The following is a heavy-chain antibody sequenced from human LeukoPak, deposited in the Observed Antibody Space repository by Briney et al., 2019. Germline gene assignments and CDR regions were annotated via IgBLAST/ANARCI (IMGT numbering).Heavy chain of an antibody. CDR2: ISSSSSAR. CDR1: GFTFSNHS. V-gene: IGHV3-48*01. CDR3: ARMSGSSLPGY. J-gene: IGHJ4*01. D-gene: IGHD3-3*01. Sequence: GGSLRLSCAASGFTFSNHSMNWVRQAPGKGLEGISYISSSSSARSYAGSVKGRFIITRDDASNSLYLQMNSLRAEDTAIYYCARMSGSSLPGYWGHGALVTASS.